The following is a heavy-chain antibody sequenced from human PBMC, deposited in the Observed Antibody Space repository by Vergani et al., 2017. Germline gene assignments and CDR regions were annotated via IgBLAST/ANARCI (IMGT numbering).Heavy chain of an antibody. Sequence: EVQLVQSGAEVKKPGATMKISCKVSGYTFTDHYMHWVKQAPGKGLEWMGLVDPEDGETIYAEKFKGRVTIAADTSTSTAYMELRSLRSDDTAVYYCARDWYSSGWTDWFDPWGQGTLVTVSS. J-gene: IGHJ5*02. D-gene: IGHD6-19*01. CDR2: VDPEDGET. CDR3: ARDWYSSGWTDWFDP. CDR1: GYTFTDHY. V-gene: IGHV1-69-2*01.